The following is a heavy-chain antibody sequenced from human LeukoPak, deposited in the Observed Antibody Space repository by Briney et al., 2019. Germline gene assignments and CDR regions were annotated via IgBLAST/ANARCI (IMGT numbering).Heavy chain of an antibody. CDR3: ARYIVSYPHDAFDI. V-gene: IGHV4-34*01. CDR2: INHSGST. D-gene: IGHD1-26*01. Sequence: SETLSLTCAVYGGSFSGYYWSWIRQPPGKGLEWIGEINHSGSTNYSPSLKSRVTISLDTSRNQFSLKLSSVTAADTAFYYCARYIVSYPHDAFDIWGQGTMVTVSS. J-gene: IGHJ3*02. CDR1: GGSFSGYY.